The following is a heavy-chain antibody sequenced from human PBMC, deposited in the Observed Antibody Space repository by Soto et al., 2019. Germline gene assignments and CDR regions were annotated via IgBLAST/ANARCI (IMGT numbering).Heavy chain of an antibody. CDR1: GFSLRTYG. Sequence: QVQLVESGGGVVQSGRSLTLSCAASGFSLRTYGMQWLRRAPGKGLEWVAFIWYDGTKKFYANSVKGRSTISKDNSNNFLYRQMSGLRAEDTAVYYCARDVVTAVAGSVNWFAPGGQGPLVTVSS. J-gene: IGHJ5*02. CDR3: ARDVVTAVAGSVNWFAP. D-gene: IGHD6-19*01. CDR2: IWYDGTKK. V-gene: IGHV3-33*01.